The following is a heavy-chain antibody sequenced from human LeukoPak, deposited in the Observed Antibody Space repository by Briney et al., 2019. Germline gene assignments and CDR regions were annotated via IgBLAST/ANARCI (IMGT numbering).Heavy chain of an antibody. Sequence: GGSLRLSCAASGFTVSSDYMSWVRQAPGKGLEWVSLIYAGGSTYYADSVKGRFTISRDNAKSSLYLQMNSLRAEDTAVYYCAREIIGGASFLDYWGQGTLVTVSS. CDR3: AREIIGGASFLDY. V-gene: IGHV3-53*01. J-gene: IGHJ4*02. CDR2: IYAGGST. D-gene: IGHD1-26*01. CDR1: GFTVSSDY.